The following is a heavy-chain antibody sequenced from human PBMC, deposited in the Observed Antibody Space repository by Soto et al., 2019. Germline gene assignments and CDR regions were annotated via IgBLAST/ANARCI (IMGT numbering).Heavy chain of an antibody. CDR3: PRDGIYHSSGYYNWFDP. CDR2: ISAYNGNT. J-gene: IGHJ5*02. Sequence: ASVKVSCKASGYTFTSYGISWVRQAPGQGLEWMGWISAYNGNTNYAQKLQGRVTMTTDTSTSTAYMELRSLRSDDTAVYYCPRDGIYHSSGYYNWFDPWGQGTLVTVSS. V-gene: IGHV1-18*01. CDR1: GYTFTSYG. D-gene: IGHD3-22*01.